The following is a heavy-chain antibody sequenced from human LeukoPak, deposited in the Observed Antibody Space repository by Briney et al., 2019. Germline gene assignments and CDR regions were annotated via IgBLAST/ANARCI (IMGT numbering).Heavy chain of an antibody. CDR1: GGSISSSRYY. J-gene: IGHJ4*02. Sequence: SETLSLTCTVSGGSISSSRYYWGWIRQPPGKGLEWTGTISYSGSTFYNPSLKSRVTISLDTSENQFSLKLTSVTAADTAVYYSARAPSSGWPYYFDSWGPGTLVTVSS. D-gene: IGHD6-19*01. CDR2: ISYSGST. CDR3: ARAPSSGWPYYFDS. V-gene: IGHV4-39*01.